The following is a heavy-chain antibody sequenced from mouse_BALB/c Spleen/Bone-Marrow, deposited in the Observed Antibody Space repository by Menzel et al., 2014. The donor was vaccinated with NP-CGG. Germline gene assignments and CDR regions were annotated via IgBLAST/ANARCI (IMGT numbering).Heavy chain of an antibody. CDR1: GFTFSSYA. Sequence: EVKLVESGGGLVKPGGSLKLSCAASGFTFSSYAMSWVRQSPEKRLEWVAEISSGGSYTYYPDTVTGRFTISRDNAKNTLYLEVSSLRSEDTAMYYCARSPQRDYAMDYWGQGTSVTVSS. J-gene: IGHJ4*01. CDR3: ARSPQRDYAMDY. CDR2: ISSGGSYT. D-gene: IGHD3-2*02. V-gene: IGHV5-9-4*01.